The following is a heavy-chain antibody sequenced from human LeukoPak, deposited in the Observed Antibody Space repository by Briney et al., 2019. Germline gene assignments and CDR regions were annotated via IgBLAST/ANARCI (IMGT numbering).Heavy chain of an antibody. D-gene: IGHD1-1*01. CDR2: ISSSSDYT. V-gene: IGHV3-11*06. J-gene: IGHJ4*02. Sequence: GGSLRLSCAASGFTFSDYYMSWIRQAPGKGLEWVSYISSSSDYTNYADSVKGRFTISRDNARNSLYLQMNSLRAKDTAVYYCAGGTPGTWGFDYWGQGILVTVSS. CDR1: GFTFSDYY. CDR3: AGGTPGTWGFDY.